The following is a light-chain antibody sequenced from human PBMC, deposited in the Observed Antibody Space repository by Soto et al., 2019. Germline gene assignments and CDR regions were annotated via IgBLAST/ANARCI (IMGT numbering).Light chain of an antibody. V-gene: IGLV1-44*01. J-gene: IGLJ1*01. CDR3: AAWDDSLNGYV. Sequence: QSVLTQPPSASGTPGQRVTISCSGSSSNIGSNTVNWYQQLPGTAPKPLIYSNNQRPSGVPDRFSGSKSGTSASLAISGLQSEDEADYYCAAWDDSLNGYVFGTWTKLTVL. CDR2: SNN. CDR1: SSNIGSNT.